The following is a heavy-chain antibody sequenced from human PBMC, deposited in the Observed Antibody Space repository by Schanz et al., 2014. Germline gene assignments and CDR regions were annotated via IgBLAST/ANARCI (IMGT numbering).Heavy chain of an antibody. V-gene: IGHV4-59*01. CDR3: ARDLGRGGGFDP. D-gene: IGHD5-12*01. CDR1: GVSITNNY. Sequence: QVQLQESGPGLVKPSETLSLTCTISGVSITNNYWAWVRQPPGKGLEWIGFISSSGSALYNPSLKTRVPVSSDASKTRVSLNLRSVTAADPAFYRCARDLGRGGGFDPGGQAPLV. J-gene: IGHJ5*02. CDR2: ISSSGSA.